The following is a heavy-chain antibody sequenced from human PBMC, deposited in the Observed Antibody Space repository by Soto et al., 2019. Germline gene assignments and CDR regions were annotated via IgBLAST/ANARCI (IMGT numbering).Heavy chain of an antibody. V-gene: IGHV4-34*01. J-gene: IGHJ3*02. CDR3: ARVGVPAAIWGQNDAFDI. CDR1: GGSFSGYY. Sequence: PSETLSLTCAVYGGSFSGYYWSWIRQPPGKGLEWIVEINHSGSTNYNPSLKSRVTISVDTSKNQFSLKLSSVTAADTAVYYFARVGVPAAIWGQNDAFDIWGQGTMVTVSS. CDR2: INHSGST. D-gene: IGHD2-2*01.